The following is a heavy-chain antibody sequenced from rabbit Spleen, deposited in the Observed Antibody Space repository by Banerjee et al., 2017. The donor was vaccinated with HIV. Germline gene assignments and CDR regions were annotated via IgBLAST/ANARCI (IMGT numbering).Heavy chain of an antibody. CDR1: GFSFSNKAV. V-gene: IGHV1S45*01. CDR2: INTATGKA. Sequence: QEQLVESGGGLVKPEGSLKLSCKASGFSFSNKAVMCWVRQAPGKGLEWIACINTATGKAVYASWAKGRFTISKTSSTTVTLQMTSLTAADTATYFCARDGTGGSYFALWGPGTLVTVS. D-gene: IGHD8-1*01. J-gene: IGHJ4*01. CDR3: ARDGTGGSYFAL.